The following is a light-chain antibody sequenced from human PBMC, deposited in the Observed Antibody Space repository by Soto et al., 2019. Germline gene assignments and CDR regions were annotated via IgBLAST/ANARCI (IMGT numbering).Light chain of an antibody. J-gene: IGKJ4*01. V-gene: IGKV3-20*01. Sequence: EGVLTQSPVTLSLSPGERATVSCRASQSVSSSYLAWYQQKPGQAPRLVIYGASSRATGIPDRFSGSGSGTDFTLSISRLEPEDLAVYYCQQYGSSPLTFGGGTKVEIK. CDR1: QSVSSSY. CDR2: GAS. CDR3: QQYGSSPLT.